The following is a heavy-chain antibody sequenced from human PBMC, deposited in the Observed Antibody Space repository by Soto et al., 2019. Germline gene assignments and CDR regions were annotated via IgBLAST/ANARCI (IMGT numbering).Heavy chain of an antibody. Sequence: PGGSLRLSCEGSGFTVSSHAMTWIRQAPGEGPEWVSTVTADGGTYYADSVKGRFAISRDTSKNTLYLQMNSLRAEDTAVYYCAKNPGYYYDSTGYHFDYWGQGTLVTVSS. V-gene: IGHV3-23*01. J-gene: IGHJ4*02. CDR3: AKNPGYYYDSTGYHFDY. D-gene: IGHD3-22*01. CDR2: VTADGGT. CDR1: GFTVSSHA.